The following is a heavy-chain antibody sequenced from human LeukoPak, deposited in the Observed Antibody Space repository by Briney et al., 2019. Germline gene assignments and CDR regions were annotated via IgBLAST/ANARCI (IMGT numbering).Heavy chain of an antibody. J-gene: IGHJ3*02. V-gene: IGHV7-4-1*02. Sequence: ASVKVSCKASGYTFTSYAMNWVRQAPGQGLEWMGWINTNTGNPTYAQGFTGRFVFSLDTSVSTAYLQISSLKAEDTAVYYCARDNFDYYDSSGYPHDAFDIWGQGTMVTVSS. CDR2: INTNTGNP. CDR3: ARDNFDYYDSSGYPHDAFDI. CDR1: GYTFTSYA. D-gene: IGHD3-22*01.